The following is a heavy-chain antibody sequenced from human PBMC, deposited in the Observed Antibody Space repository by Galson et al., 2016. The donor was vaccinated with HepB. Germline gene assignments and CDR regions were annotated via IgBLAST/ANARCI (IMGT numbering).Heavy chain of an antibody. CDR1: GYTFTNYG. Sequence: SVKVSCKASGYTFTNYGISWVRQAPGQGLAWMGWISPYIGNTNYAPKFQHRVTLTTDTSTSTAYMELRSLRSDDTAMYYCARGLSSGWPQEARPLDYWDQGTLVTVSS. J-gene: IGHJ4*02. V-gene: IGHV1-18*04. D-gene: IGHD6-19*01. CDR2: ISPYIGNT. CDR3: ARGLSSGWPQEARPLDY.